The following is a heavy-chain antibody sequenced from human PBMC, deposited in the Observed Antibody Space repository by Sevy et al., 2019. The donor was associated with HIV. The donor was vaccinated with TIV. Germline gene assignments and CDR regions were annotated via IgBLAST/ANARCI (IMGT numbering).Heavy chain of an antibody. D-gene: IGHD1-26*01. V-gene: IGHV3-74*01. CDR3: VAANTWEDY. Sequence: GGSLRLSCSASGFTFSSYWMHWVRLAPGKGLVWVSGVNSDGSSTNYADSVKGRFTISRDSAKNTLYLQMNSLRAEDTAVYFCVAANTWEDYWGQGTLVTVSS. CDR2: VNSDGSST. CDR1: GFTFSSYW. J-gene: IGHJ4*02.